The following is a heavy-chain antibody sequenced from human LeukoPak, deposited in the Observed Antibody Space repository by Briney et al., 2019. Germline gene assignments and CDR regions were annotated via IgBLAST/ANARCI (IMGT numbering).Heavy chain of an antibody. Sequence: GASVKVSCKISGQTFSIYGITWVRQAPGQGLEWMGWISTYNGNTDCAQQFRGRISMSADTSTNTAYMELRILRPDDTAIYYCATEKIGWLDPWGQGTLVTVSS. CDR1: GQTFSIYG. CDR2: ISTYNGNT. V-gene: IGHV1-18*01. D-gene: IGHD5-12*01. J-gene: IGHJ5*02. CDR3: ATEKIGWLDP.